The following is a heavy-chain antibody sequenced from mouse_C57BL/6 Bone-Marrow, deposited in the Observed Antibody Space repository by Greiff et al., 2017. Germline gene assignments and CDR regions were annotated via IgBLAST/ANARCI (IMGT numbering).Heavy chain of an antibody. V-gene: IGHV5-6*01. Sequence: VQLKESGGDLVKPGGSLKLSCAASGFTFSSYGMSWVRQTPDKRLEWVATISSGGSYTYYLDSVKGRFTISRDNAKNTLYLQMSSLKSEDTAMYYCARFYSNYGWFAYWGQGTLVTVSA. J-gene: IGHJ3*01. CDR1: GFTFSSYG. D-gene: IGHD2-5*01. CDR3: ARFYSNYGWFAY. CDR2: ISSGGSYT.